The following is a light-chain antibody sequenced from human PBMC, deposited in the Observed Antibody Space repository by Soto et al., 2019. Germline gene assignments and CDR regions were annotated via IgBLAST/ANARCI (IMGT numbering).Light chain of an antibody. CDR2: DAS. V-gene: IGKV1-5*01. CDR3: QQYNSYRT. Sequence: GDRVTVTCRASQSISSWLAWYQQKPGKAPKLLIYDASSLESGVPSRFSGSGSGTEFTLTISSLQPDDFATYYCQQYNSYRTFGGGTKVDI. J-gene: IGKJ4*02. CDR1: QSISSW.